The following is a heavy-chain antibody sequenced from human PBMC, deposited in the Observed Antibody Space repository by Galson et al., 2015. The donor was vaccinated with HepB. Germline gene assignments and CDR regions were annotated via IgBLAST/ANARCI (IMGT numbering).Heavy chain of an antibody. D-gene: IGHD3-16*02. CDR2: IYYSGSA. V-gene: IGHV4-31*11. J-gene: IGHJ4*02. CDR3: ARQFRLGELSKIDS. CDR1: GGSISSGGYF. Sequence: TLSLTCAVSGGSISSGGYFWNWIRQHPGKGLEWIGYIYYSGSAFYNPSLKSRLSISIDTSKQQFSLNLSSVTAADTAVYYCARQFRLGELSKIDSWGQGTLVTVSS.